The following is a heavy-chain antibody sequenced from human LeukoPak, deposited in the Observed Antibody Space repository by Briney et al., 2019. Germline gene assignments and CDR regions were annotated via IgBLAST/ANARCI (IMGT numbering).Heavy chain of an antibody. CDR2: SSGTYI. J-gene: IGHJ3*02. D-gene: IGHD3-16*02. V-gene: IGHV3-21*01. Sequence: PGGSLRLSCAASGYTFSVYSVNWVRQVPGKGLEWVSSSSGTYIYYADSVKGRFTISRDNAKNSLFLQMNSLRAEDTAVYYCVSGNDPDYVWGTYRLDAFDIWGEGTMVIVSS. CDR3: VSGNDPDYVWGTYRLDAFDI. CDR1: GYTFSVYS.